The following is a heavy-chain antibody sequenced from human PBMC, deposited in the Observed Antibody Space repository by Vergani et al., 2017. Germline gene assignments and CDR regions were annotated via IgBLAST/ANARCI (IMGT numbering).Heavy chain of an antibody. J-gene: IGHJ5*02. CDR2: IRYDGSNK. D-gene: IGHD6-19*01. CDR1: GFTFSSYG. CDR3: AKDRSSSGWSFDP. V-gene: IGHV3-30*02. Sequence: QVQLVESGGGLVQPGGSLRLSCAASGFTFSSYGMHWVRQAPGKGLEWVAFIRYDGSNKYYADSVKGRFTISRDNSKNTLYLQMNSLRAEDTAVYYCAKDRSSSGWSFDPWGQGTLVTVSS.